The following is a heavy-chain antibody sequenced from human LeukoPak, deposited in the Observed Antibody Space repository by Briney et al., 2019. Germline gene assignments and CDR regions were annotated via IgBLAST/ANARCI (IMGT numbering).Heavy chain of an antibody. CDR1: GLTLCSFA. CDR3: ARSGSVDWYFDY. J-gene: IGHJ4*02. D-gene: IGHD1-26*01. CDR2: ISYDGSNK. V-gene: IGHV3-30-3*02. Sequence: GRSLSLSCAPSGLTLCSFAMHWVREAPGRGRGGVAVISYDGSNKYYADSVKGRFTISRDNSKNTLYLQMNSLRAEDTAVYYCARSGSVDWYFDYWGQGTLVTVSS.